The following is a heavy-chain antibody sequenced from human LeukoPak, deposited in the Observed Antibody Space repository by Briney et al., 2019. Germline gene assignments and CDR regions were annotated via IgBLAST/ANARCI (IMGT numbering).Heavy chain of an antibody. Sequence: GASVKVSCKASGYTFTSYDINWVRQATGQGLEWMGWMNPNSGNTGYAQKFQGRVTITRNTSISTAYMELSSLRSEDTAVYYCARAHRVTPKVVPAAIREYYYYYMDVWGKGTTVTVSS. D-gene: IGHD2-2*02. CDR2: MNPNSGNT. CDR1: GYTFTSYD. CDR3: ARAHRVTPKVVPAAIREYYYYYMDV. V-gene: IGHV1-8*03. J-gene: IGHJ6*03.